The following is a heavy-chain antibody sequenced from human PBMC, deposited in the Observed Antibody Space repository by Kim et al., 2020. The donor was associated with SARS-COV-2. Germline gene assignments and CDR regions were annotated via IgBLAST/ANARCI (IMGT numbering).Heavy chain of an antibody. CDR3: AGSYYDSSGYYYLVFDY. V-gene: IGHV4-59*01. J-gene: IGHJ4*02. CDR2: IYYSGST. D-gene: IGHD3-22*01. CDR1: GGSISSYY. Sequence: SETLSLTCTVSGGSISSYYWSWIRQPPGKGLEWIGYIYYSGSTNYNPSLKSRVTISVDTSKNQFSLKLSSVTAADTAVYYCAGSYYDSSGYYYLVFDYWGQGTLVTVSS.